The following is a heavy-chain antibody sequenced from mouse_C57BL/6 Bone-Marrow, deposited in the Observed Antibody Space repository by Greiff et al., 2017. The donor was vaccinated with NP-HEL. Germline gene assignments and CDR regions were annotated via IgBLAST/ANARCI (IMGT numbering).Heavy chain of an antibody. CDR3: ARVTTVVDFDY. V-gene: IGHV5-4*03. J-gene: IGHJ2*01. CDR2: ISDGGSYT. CDR1: GFTFSSYA. D-gene: IGHD1-1*01. Sequence: EVKLVESGGGLVKPGGSLKLSCAASGFTFSSYAMSWVRQTPEKRLEWVATISDGGSYTYYPDNVKGRFTIARDNAKNNLYLQMSHLKSEDTAMYYCARVTTVVDFDYWGQGTTLTVSS.